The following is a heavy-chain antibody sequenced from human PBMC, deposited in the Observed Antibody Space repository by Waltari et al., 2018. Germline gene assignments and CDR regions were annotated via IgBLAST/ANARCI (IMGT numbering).Heavy chain of an antibody. CDR2: IIPILGIA. J-gene: IGHJ5*02. Sequence: QVQLVQSGAEVKKPGSSVKVSCKASGGTFSSYAFRWVRAPPGQGLEWMGRIIPILGIANYAQKFQGRVTITADKSTSTAYMELSSLRSEDTAVYYCARAAGLLWFGELMFDPWGQGTLVTVSS. D-gene: IGHD3-10*01. V-gene: IGHV1-69*04. CDR3: ARAAGLLWFGELMFDP. CDR1: GGTFSSYA.